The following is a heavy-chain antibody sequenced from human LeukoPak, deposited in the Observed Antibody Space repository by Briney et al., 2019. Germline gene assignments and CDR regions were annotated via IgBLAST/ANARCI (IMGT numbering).Heavy chain of an antibody. CDR3: ARGRRSYYGSGTQVGYYYYYYYMDV. CDR2: IHYSGRP. V-gene: IGHV4-59*11. D-gene: IGHD3-10*01. Sequence: SETLSLTCTVSGGSISGHYWTWIRQPPGKGLEWIGQIHYSGRPDYNPSLKSRVTISVDTSKNQLSLKLSSVTAADTAVYYCARGRRSYYGSGTQVGYYYYYYYMDVWGKGTTVTVSS. CDR1: GGSISGHY. J-gene: IGHJ6*03.